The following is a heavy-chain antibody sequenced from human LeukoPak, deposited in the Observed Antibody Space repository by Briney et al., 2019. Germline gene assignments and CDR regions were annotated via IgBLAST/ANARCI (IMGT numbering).Heavy chain of an antibody. CDR1: GGSISSYY. J-gene: IGHJ6*02. D-gene: IGHD6-19*01. CDR3: ARVSPIAVAGSSYYYAIDV. CDR2: IYSSGTT. Sequence: SETLSLTCTVAGGSISSYYWSWIRQPPGKGLEWIGYIYSSGTTTYNPSLKSRVAMSVDTSRNQFSLKLSSVTAADTAVYYCARVSPIAVAGSSYYYAIDVWGQGTTVTVSS. V-gene: IGHV4-59*12.